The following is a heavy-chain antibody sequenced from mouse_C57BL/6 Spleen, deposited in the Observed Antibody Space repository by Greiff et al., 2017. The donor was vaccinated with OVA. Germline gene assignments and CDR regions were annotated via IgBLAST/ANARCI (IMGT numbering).Heavy chain of an antibody. CDR3: ARGYFDY. CDR2: IDPSDSET. CDR1: GYTFTSYW. J-gene: IGHJ2*01. Sequence: QVQLQQPGAELVRPGSSVKLSCKASGYTFTSYWMHWVKQRPIQGLEWIGNIDPSDSETHYNQKFKDKATLTVEKSSSTAYMQLSSLTAEDSAVYYCARGYFDYWGQGTTLTVSS. V-gene: IGHV1-52*01.